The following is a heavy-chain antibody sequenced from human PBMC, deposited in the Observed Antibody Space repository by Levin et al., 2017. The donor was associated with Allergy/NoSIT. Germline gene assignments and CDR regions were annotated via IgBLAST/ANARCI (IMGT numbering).Heavy chain of an antibody. V-gene: IGHV1-18*01. CDR3: ARDCGGGYWSSSSPFSNYCMDV. J-gene: IGHJ6*02. CDR2: ISIGNT. Sequence: ASVKVSCKASGYSFSSYGISWVRQAPGQGLEWMGWISIGNTKYVEKFQDRVPMTTDTSTSTAYMELESLRSDDTDVYHCARDCGGGYWSSSSPFSNYCMDVWGPGTRVTGAS. D-gene: IGHD2-2*01. CDR1: GYSFSSYG.